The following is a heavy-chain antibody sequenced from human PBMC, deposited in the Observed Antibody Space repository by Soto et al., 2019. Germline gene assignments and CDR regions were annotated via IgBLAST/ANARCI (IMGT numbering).Heavy chain of an antibody. J-gene: IGHJ4*02. CDR3: ARDEYYYGFGY. CDR2: IIPIFGTA. Sequence: SVKVSCKASGGTFSSYATSWVRQAPGEGLEWMGGIIPIFGTANYAQKFQGRVTITADESTSTAYMELSSLRSEDTAVYYCARDEYYYGFGYWGQGTLVTVSS. D-gene: IGHD3-10*01. V-gene: IGHV1-69*13. CDR1: GGTFSSYA.